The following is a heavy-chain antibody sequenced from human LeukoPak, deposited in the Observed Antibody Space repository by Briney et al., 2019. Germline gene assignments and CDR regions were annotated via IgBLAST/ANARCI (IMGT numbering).Heavy chain of an antibody. V-gene: IGHV3-48*03. J-gene: IGHJ4*02. Sequence: RPGGSLRLSCAASGFSFSSYEMNWVRQAPGKGLEWVSYISSSGGTIYYADSVKGRFTISRDNGKNSLYLQMNSLRAEDTAVYYCARGMTRSYFGHFDYWGQGTLVTVSS. D-gene: IGHD1-26*01. CDR1: GFSFSSYE. CDR2: ISSSGGTI. CDR3: ARGMTRSYFGHFDY.